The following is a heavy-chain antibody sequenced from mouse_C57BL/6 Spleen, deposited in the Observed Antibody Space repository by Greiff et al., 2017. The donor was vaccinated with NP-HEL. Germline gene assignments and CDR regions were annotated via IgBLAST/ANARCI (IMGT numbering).Heavy chain of an antibody. CDR1: GYTFTSYW. J-gene: IGHJ1*03. CDR3: AFYYSNYVGYFDV. Sequence: QVQLQQPGAELVKPGASVKLSCKASGYTFTSYWMQWVKQRPGQGLEWIGEIDPSDSYTNYNQKFKGKATLTVDTSSSTAYMQLSSLTSEDSAVYYCAFYYSNYVGYFDVWGTGTTVTVSS. V-gene: IGHV1-50*01. D-gene: IGHD2-5*01. CDR2: IDPSDSYT.